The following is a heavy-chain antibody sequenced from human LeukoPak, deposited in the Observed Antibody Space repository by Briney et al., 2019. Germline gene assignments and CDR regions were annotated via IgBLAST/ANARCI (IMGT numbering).Heavy chain of an antibody. V-gene: IGHV1-8*01. Sequence: ASVKVSCKASGYTFTSYDINWVRQATGQGLEWMGWMNPNSDNTGYAQKFQDRVTMTRNTSISTAYMELSSLRSEHTAVYYCARGRLSLCGPDAFDIWGQGTMVTVSS. CDR1: GYTFTSYD. CDR2: MNPNSDNT. CDR3: ARGRLSLCGPDAFDI. D-gene: IGHD2/OR15-2a*01. J-gene: IGHJ3*02.